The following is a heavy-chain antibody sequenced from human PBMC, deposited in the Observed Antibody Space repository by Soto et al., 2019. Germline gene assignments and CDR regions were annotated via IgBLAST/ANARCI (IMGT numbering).Heavy chain of an antibody. CDR2: IYSGGST. D-gene: IGHD3-3*01. CDR3: ARVNYDFWSGYKGWCDP. CDR1: GFTVSSNY. Sequence: EVQLVESGGGLVQPGGSLRLSCAASGFTVSSNYMSWVRQAPGKGLEWVSVIYSGGSTYYADSVKGRFTISRDNSKNTLYLQMDSLRAEDTAVYYCARVNYDFWSGYKGWCDPGGQGTLVTVSS. J-gene: IGHJ5*02. V-gene: IGHV3-66*01.